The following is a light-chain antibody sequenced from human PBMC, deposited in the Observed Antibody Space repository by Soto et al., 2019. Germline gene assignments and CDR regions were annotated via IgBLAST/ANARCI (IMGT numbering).Light chain of an antibody. Sequence: AIRMTHSPSSFSASTGDRVTITCRASQGISSYLAWYQQKPGKAPKLLIYAASTLQSGVPSRFSGSGSGTDFTLTISCLQSEDFATYYCQQYYSYPLTFGQGTRLEI. CDR2: AAS. CDR1: QGISSY. V-gene: IGKV1-8*01. J-gene: IGKJ5*01. CDR3: QQYYSYPLT.